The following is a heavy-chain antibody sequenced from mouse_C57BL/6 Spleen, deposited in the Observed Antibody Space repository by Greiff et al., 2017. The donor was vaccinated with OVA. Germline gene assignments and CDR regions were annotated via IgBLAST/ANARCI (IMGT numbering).Heavy chain of an antibody. Sequence: QVQLQQPGAELVKPGASVKMSCKASGYTFTSYWITWVKQRPGQGLEWIGDIYPGSGSTNYNEKFKSKATLTVATSSRTAYMQLSSLTSEDSAVYYCARRTTDFAYWGQGTLVTVSA. CDR1: GYTFTSYW. CDR2: IYPGSGST. CDR3: ARRTTDFAY. V-gene: IGHV1-55*01. D-gene: IGHD1-1*01. J-gene: IGHJ3*01.